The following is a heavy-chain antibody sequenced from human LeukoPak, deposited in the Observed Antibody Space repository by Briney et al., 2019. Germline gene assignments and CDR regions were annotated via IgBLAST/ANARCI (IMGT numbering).Heavy chain of an antibody. CDR1: GFTFDDYG. V-gene: IGHV3-20*01. Sequence: GGSLRLSCAASGFTFDDYGMSWVRQAPGKGLEWVSGINWNGGSTGYADSVKGRFTISRDNAKNSLYLQMNSLRAEDTALYRCARWGLDYYDSSGYSTVYFDYWGQGTLVTVSS. CDR2: INWNGGST. J-gene: IGHJ4*02. D-gene: IGHD3-22*01. CDR3: ARWGLDYYDSSGYSTVYFDY.